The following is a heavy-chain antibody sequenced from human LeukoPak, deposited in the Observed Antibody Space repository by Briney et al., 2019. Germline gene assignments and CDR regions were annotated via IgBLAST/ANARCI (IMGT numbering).Heavy chain of an antibody. CDR2: IHYSGST. Sequence: SETLSLTCTVSGGSISNYYWSWIRQSPGKGLEWIGYIHYSGSTNYNPSLKSRVTISVDTSKNQFSLKLTSVTAADTAVYYCARGFGDWGLSWFDPWGQGTLVTVSS. V-gene: IGHV4-59*01. J-gene: IGHJ5*02. CDR1: GGSISNYY. CDR3: ARGFGDWGLSWFDP. D-gene: IGHD3-10*01.